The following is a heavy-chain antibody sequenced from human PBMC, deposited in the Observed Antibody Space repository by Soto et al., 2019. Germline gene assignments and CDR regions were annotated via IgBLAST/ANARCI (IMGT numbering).Heavy chain of an antibody. Sequence: QVQLQESGPGLVKPSGTLSLTCAVSGGSISSSNWWSWVRQPPGKGLEWIGEIYHSGSTNYNPSLKGRVTISVDKSKYQFSMKLTSVTAADAAVYYWARDPPRSNKWVRLPHWGGGYYYGMDVWGQGTTVTVSS. V-gene: IGHV4-4*02. CDR2: IYHSGST. D-gene: IGHD5-12*01. CDR1: GGSISSSNW. J-gene: IGHJ6*02. CDR3: ARDPPRSNKWVRLPHWGGGYYYGMDV.